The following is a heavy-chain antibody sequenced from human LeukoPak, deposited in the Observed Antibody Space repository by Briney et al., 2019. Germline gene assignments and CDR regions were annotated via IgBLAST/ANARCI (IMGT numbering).Heavy chain of an antibody. V-gene: IGHV1-24*01. J-gene: IGHJ3*02. Sequence: ASVKVSWKVSRYTLTELSMHCVRQAPGKGLEWMGGFDHEDGETIYAQKFQGRVTMTEDTSTDTAYMELSSLRSEDTAVYYCATSGRVPYYYDSSGYDAFDIWGQGTMVTVSS. CDR1: RYTLTELS. CDR2: FDHEDGET. D-gene: IGHD3-22*01. CDR3: ATSGRVPYYYDSSGYDAFDI.